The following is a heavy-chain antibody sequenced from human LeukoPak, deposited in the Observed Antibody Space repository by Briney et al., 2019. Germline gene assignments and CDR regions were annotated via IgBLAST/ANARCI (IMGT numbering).Heavy chain of an antibody. V-gene: IGHV3-33*01. CDR3: ARARLRGYSYGPASY. J-gene: IGHJ4*02. Sequence: GGSLRLSCAASGFTFSSYVMHWVRQAPGKGLEWVADIWYDGSNKYYADSMKGRFTISRDNSKNTLYLQMNSLRAEDTAVYYCARARLRGYSYGPASYWGQGTLVTVSS. CDR2: IWYDGSNK. CDR1: GFTFSSYV. D-gene: IGHD5-18*01.